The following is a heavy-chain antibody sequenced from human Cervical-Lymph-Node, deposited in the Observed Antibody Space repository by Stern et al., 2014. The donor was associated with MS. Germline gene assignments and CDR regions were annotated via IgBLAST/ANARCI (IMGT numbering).Heavy chain of an antibody. V-gene: IGHV2-5*02. CDR3: AHSRIELLRGVPFDY. J-gene: IGHJ4*01. D-gene: IGHD3-10*01. Sequence: QVTLRESGPTLVKPTQTLTLTCAFSGFSLTTLGEGVGWIRQPPGRALEWLALIYWDDDKRYNPFLKSRLTIKKDISKNHVVLTMNNMDPMDTATYYCAHSRIELLRGVPFDYWGQGNVVTVSS. CDR1: GFSLTTLGEG. CDR2: IYWDDDK.